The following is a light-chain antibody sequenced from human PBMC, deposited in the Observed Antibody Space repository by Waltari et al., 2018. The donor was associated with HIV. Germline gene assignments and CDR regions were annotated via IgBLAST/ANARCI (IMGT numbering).Light chain of an antibody. Sequence: NFMLTQPHSVSESPGKTVTISCTGSSGSIASNYVQWYQQRPGSAPTTVIYEDNQRPSGGPYRFSGSIDSSSNSASLTLSGLNTEDEADYYCQSYYSGPMVFGGGTKLTVL. CDR3: QSYYSGPMV. V-gene: IGLV6-57*02. CDR2: EDN. CDR1: SGSIASNY. J-gene: IGLJ2*01.